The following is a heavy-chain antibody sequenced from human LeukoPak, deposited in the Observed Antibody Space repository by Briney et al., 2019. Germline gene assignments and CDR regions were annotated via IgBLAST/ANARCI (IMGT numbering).Heavy chain of an antibody. Sequence: VASLNVSCKASGYTLTGYYMHWVRQAPGQGLEWLGWINPNSVGTNYAQKFQGRVTMTSETSISTAYMELSRLRSDDAAEYYCARGEAEVADAFDIWGQGTMVTVSS. J-gene: IGHJ3*02. CDR1: GYTLTGYY. CDR3: ARGEAEVADAFDI. D-gene: IGHD3-16*01. V-gene: IGHV1-2*02. CDR2: INPNSVGT.